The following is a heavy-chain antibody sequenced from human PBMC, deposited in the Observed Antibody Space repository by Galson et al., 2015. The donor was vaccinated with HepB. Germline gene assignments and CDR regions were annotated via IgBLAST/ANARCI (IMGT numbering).Heavy chain of an antibody. CDR1: GFTFSTYS. CDR3: VIARRGILRFFDSDH. J-gene: IGHJ4*02. Sequence: SLRLSCAAYGFTFSTYSMTWVRQAPGMGLEWVSSINSVSSHIYYADSVSGRFTISRDNAQSPLYLQMNSLRAEDTAVYYCVIARRGILRFFDSDHWGQGTLVTVSS. V-gene: IGHV3-21*01. D-gene: IGHD3-3*01. CDR2: INSVSSHI.